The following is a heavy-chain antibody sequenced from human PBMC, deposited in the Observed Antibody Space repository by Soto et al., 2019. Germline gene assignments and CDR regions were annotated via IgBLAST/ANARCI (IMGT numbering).Heavy chain of an antibody. CDR3: AKEGYSSGCPLDPLAI. J-gene: IGHJ3*02. D-gene: IGHD6-19*01. V-gene: IGHV3-23*01. Sequence: PGGSLRLSCAASGFTFSSYAMSWVRQAPGKGLEWVSAISGSGGSTYYADSVKGRFTISRDNSKNTLYLQMNSLRAEDTAVYYCAKEGYSSGCPLDPLAIWGQGTMVTVSS. CDR2: ISGSGGST. CDR1: GFTFSSYA.